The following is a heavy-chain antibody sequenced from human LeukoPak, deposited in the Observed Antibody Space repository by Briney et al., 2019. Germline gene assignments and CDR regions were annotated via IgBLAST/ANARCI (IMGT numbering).Heavy chain of an antibody. V-gene: IGHV1-2*02. CDR2: INPNSGGT. CDR3: ARDSRDGYNYGRGFDY. CDR1: GYTFTGYY. J-gene: IGHJ4*02. Sequence: ASVKVSCKASGYTFTGYYMHWVRQAPGQGLEWMGWINPNSGGTNYAQKFQGRVTMTRDTSISTAYMELSRLRSDDTAVYYCARDSRDGYNYGRGFDYWGQGTLVTVSS. D-gene: IGHD5-24*01.